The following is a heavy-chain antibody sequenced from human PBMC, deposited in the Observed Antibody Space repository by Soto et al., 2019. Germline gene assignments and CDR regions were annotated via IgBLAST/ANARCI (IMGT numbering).Heavy chain of an antibody. D-gene: IGHD2-15*01. CDR1: GFTVSSKY. CDR2: IQSGGTT. CDR3: ARDDVLCDGGRCYGIPLDV. J-gene: IGHJ6*04. V-gene: IGHV3-66*01. Sequence: EVQLVESGGGLVQPGGSLRLSCAASGFTVSSKYMTWVRQAPGKGLEWVSLIQSGGTTSYADSVKGRFTISRDTSENTLHLQMDSLRLEDTAVYYCARDDVLCDGGRCYGIPLDVWGKVTTVTVSS.